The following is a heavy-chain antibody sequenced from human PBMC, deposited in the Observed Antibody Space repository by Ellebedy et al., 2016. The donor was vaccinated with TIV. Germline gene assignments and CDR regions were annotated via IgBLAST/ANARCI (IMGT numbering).Heavy chain of an antibody. CDR2: IYPGDSDT. V-gene: IGHV5-51*01. J-gene: IGHJ5*02. D-gene: IGHD3/OR15-3a*01. CDR1: GYNFPTYW. CDR3: ARLILDNWFDP. Sequence: GESLKISCQASGYNFPTYWIGWVRQMPGKGLEWMGIIYPGDSDTRYSPSFQGQVTISADKSVTTAYLQWSSLKASDTAMYYCARLILDNWFDPWGQGTLVTVSS.